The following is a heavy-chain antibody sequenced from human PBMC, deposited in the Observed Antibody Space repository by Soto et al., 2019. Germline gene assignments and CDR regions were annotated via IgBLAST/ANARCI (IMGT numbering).Heavy chain of an antibody. D-gene: IGHD3-10*01. CDR1: GGSISSDGNY. Sequence: QVQLQESGPGLVKSSQTLSLTCTVSGGSISSDGNYWSWIRQHPGQGLERIGYIYYSGSTNYNPSLQSRLAIPVDTSKNQSSLKLNSVTAADTAVYYCARARMVRGIIYYYGMDVWGQGTTVTVSS. CDR3: ARARMVRGIIYYYGMDV. J-gene: IGHJ6*01. CDR2: IYYSGST. V-gene: IGHV4-31*03.